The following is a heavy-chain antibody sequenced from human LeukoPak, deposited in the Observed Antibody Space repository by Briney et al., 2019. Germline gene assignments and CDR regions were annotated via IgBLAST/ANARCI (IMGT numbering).Heavy chain of an antibody. CDR3: AKGRSGLLGGMDV. Sequence: PGRSLRLSCAASGFTFSSYGMHWVRQAPGKGLEWVAVISYDGSNKYYADSVKGRFTISRDNSKKTLYLQMNSLRVEDTAVYYCAKGRSGLLGGMDVWGQGTTVTVSS. CDR1: GFTFSSYG. J-gene: IGHJ6*02. V-gene: IGHV3-30*18. CDR2: ISYDGSNK. D-gene: IGHD3-10*01.